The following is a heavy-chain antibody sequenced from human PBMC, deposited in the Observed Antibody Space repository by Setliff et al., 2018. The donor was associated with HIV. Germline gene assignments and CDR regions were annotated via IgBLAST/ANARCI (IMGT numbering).Heavy chain of an antibody. CDR3: ARRAGSDYFTRFDY. D-gene: IGHD3-10*01. J-gene: IGHJ4*02. CDR1: GGSFSGYY. CDR2: IHHSGNT. V-gene: IGHV4-34*01. Sequence: SETLSLTCAVYGGSFSGYYWSWIRQSPGKGLEWIRAIHHSGNTYYNPSLKSRVTILGDTSKNQFSLKLSSVTAADTAVYYCARRAGSDYFTRFDYWGQGTLVTVSS.